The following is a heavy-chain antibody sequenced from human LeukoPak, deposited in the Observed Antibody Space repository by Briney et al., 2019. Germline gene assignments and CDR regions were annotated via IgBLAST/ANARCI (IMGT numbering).Heavy chain of an antibody. CDR2: IYYSGST. CDR1: GGSISSYY. V-gene: IGHV4-59*08. CDR3: ARTGNSSGRYAHGMDV. J-gene: IGHJ6*02. D-gene: IGHD6-19*01. Sequence: SETLSLTCTVSGGSISSYYWSWIRQPPGKGLEWIGYIYYSGSTNYNPSLKSRVTISVDTSKNQFSLKLSSVTAADTAVYYCARTGNSSGRYAHGMDVWGQGTTVTVSS.